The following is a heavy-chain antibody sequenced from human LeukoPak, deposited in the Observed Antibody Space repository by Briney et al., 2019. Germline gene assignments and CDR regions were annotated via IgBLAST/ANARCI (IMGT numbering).Heavy chain of an antibody. D-gene: IGHD3-3*01. J-gene: IGHJ6*02. V-gene: IGHV3-73*01. CDR3: TRRITIFLGMDV. CDR2: IRSKANSYAT. Sequence: GGSLKLSRAASGFTFSGSAMHWVRQASGKGLEWAGRIRSKANSYATAYAASVKGRFTISRDDSKNTAYLQMNSLKTEDTAVYYCTRRITIFLGMDVWGQGTTVTVSS. CDR1: GFTFSGSA.